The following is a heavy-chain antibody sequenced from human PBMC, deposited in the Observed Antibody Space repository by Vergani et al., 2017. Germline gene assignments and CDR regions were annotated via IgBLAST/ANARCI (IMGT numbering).Heavy chain of an antibody. CDR1: GFTFTNYG. CDR2: TRYDGIVE. V-gene: IGHV3-30*02. J-gene: IGHJ4*02. D-gene: IGHD2-15*01. CDR3: ATAGAAYCRGASCYDFFEY. Sequence: VHLAESGGGFFQPVGSLRLSCSASGFTFTNYGMHWVRQAPGKGLEWVAFTRYDGIVEYYGDSVRGRFTISRDNSKNTLYLQMNRLRPEDTAVYYCATAGAAYCRGASCYDFFEYWGQGTLVTVAS.